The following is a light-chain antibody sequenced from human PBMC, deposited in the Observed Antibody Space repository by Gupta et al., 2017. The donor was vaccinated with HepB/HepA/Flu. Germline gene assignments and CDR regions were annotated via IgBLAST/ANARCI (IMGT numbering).Light chain of an antibody. CDR3: QSYDSSLSGWGV. J-gene: IGLJ2*01. V-gene: IGLV1-40*01. Sequence: QSVLTQPPSVSGAPGQRVTISCTVSTSNIGAGFDVHWYQQFPGSGPNLLIYGNNNRPSGVPDRFSGSKSGTSASLAITGLQTEDEAYYYCQSYDSSLSGWGVFGGGTKVTVL. CDR2: GNN. CDR1: TSNIGAGFD.